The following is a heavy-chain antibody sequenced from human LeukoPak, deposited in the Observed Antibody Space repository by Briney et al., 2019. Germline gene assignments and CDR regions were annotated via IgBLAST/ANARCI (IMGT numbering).Heavy chain of an antibody. CDR3: ARQAENYYGSAAFDN. J-gene: IGHJ4*02. CDR1: GYRLTSYW. V-gene: IGHV5-51*01. Sequence: GESLKISCKGSGYRLTSYWIGWMRQMPGKGLEWRGIIYPGDSDTRYSPSFQGQVTISADKSISTAYLQWSSLKASDTAIYYCARQAENYYGSAAFDNWGQGTLVTVSS. D-gene: IGHD3-10*01. CDR2: IYPGDSDT.